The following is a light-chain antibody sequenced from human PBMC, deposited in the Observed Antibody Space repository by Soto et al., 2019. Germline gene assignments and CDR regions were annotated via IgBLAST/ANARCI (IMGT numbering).Light chain of an antibody. J-gene: IGKJ5*01. CDR1: QGVSTW. CDR3: QQAASFPIT. Sequence: DIQMTQSPSTLSASAGDRVTITCRASQGVSTWLAWYQQKPGKAPNLLIYTASSLQSGVPSRFSGSGSGTDFTITINGLQPEDFATYYCQQAASFPITFGQGTRLEIK. V-gene: IGKV1-12*01. CDR2: TAS.